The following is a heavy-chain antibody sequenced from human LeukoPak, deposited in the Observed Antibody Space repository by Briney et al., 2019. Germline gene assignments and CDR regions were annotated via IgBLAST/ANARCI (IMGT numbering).Heavy chain of an antibody. J-gene: IGHJ4*02. CDR1: GFSFTNVW. D-gene: IGHD3-16*01. CDR2: IKNKDEGEKT. V-gene: IGHV3-15*07. CDR3: TTGIDYGGGY. Sequence: GGSLRLSCAVSGFSFTNVWMNWVRQAPGKGLEWVGRIKNKDEGEKTDYATPVKGRFTISRDDSKATLFLQMNSLKMEDTAIYYCTTGIDYGGGYWGQGTLVSVSS.